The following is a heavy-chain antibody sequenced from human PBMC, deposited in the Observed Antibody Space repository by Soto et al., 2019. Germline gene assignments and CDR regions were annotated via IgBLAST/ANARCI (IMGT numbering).Heavy chain of an antibody. J-gene: IGHJ5*02. V-gene: IGHV1-18*04. CDR2: ISNYSGDT. CDR3: ARGDSTGSPTGWFDH. D-gene: IGHD6-19*01. Sequence: SVKESCKASVYTFTRYSINWVRQAPGQGLEWLGWISNYSGDTKYAQKFQGRVTLTTDTSTTTTYMDLRSLTSDDTAVYFCARGDSTGSPTGWFDHWGQGTLVTVSS. CDR1: VYTFTRYS.